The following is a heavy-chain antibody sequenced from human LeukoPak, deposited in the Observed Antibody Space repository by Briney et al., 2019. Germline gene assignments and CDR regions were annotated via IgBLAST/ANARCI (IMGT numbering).Heavy chain of an antibody. Sequence: GGSLRLSCAASGFIFSKFWMNWVRQAPGKGLESVSSISSSSSYIYYADSVKGRFTISRDNAKNSLYLQMNSLRAEGTAVYYCARERGEYCSGGSCYRAGEFDYWGQGTLVTVSS. D-gene: IGHD2-15*01. CDR3: ARERGEYCSGGSCYRAGEFDY. J-gene: IGHJ4*02. CDR2: ISSSSSYI. V-gene: IGHV3-21*01. CDR1: GFIFSKFW.